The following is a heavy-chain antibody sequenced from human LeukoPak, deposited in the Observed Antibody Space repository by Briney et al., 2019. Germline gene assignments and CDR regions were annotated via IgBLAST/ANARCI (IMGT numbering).Heavy chain of an antibody. D-gene: IGHD3-16*01. Sequence: RASETLSLTCTVSNASISSNTYYRAWIRQPPGKGLEYIGSINYRGSTYYNPSLKSRVTLSVDTSKNQFSLKLSSVTAADTAVYYCAGGSGWLHFDSWGQGTLVTVSS. J-gene: IGHJ4*02. CDR1: NASISSNTYY. CDR2: INYRGST. CDR3: AGGSGWLHFDS. V-gene: IGHV4-39*07.